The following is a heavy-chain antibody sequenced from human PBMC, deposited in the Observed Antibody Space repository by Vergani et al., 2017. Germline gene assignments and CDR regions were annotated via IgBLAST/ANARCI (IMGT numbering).Heavy chain of an antibody. V-gene: IGHV3-21*01. CDR3: ARDYRGGYYYYMDV. CDR1: GFTFGDYA. CDR2: ISSSSSYI. Sequence: EVQLVESGGGLVQPGRSLRLSCTASGFTFGDYAMSWVRQAPGKGLEWVSSISSSSSYIYYADSVKGRFTISRDNAKNSLYLQMNSLRAEDTAVYYCARDYRGGYYYYMDVWGKGTTVTVSS. D-gene: IGHD2-15*01. J-gene: IGHJ6*03.